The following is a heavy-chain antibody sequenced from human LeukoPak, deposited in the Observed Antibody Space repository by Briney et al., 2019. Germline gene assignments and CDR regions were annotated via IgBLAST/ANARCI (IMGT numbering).Heavy chain of an antibody. V-gene: IGHV1-18*01. CDR3: ARHADSSSWFLSASYYFDY. CDR1: GYTFTSYG. D-gene: IGHD6-13*01. Sequence: ASVKVSCKASGYTFTSYGISWVRQAPGQGLEWMGWTSAYNGNTNYAQKLQGRVTMTTDTSTSTAYMELRSLRSDDTAVYYCARHADSSSWFLSASYYFDYWGQGTLVTVSS. CDR2: TSAYNGNT. J-gene: IGHJ4*02.